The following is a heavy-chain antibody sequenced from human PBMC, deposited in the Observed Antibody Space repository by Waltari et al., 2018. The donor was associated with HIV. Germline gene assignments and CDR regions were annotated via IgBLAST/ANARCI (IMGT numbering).Heavy chain of an antibody. CDR2: INSDGSST. V-gene: IGHV3-74*01. Sequence: EVQLVESGGGLVQPGGSLRLSCAASGFTFSSYWMHWVRQVPGKGLVWVSHINSDGSSTTYADSVKGRFTISRDNAKSTLYLQMNSLGDEDTAVYYCARTFTVATISPLLHWGQGTLVTVSS. CDR3: ARTFTVATISPLLH. D-gene: IGHD5-12*01. J-gene: IGHJ4*02. CDR1: GFTFSSYW.